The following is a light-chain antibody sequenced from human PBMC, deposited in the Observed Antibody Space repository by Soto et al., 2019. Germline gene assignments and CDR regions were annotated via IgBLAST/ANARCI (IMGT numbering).Light chain of an antibody. Sequence: IQMTQSPSTLSSSLGDRVTITCRASQSISSWLAWYQQKPGKAPKLLSYKASSLESGVPSRFSGSGSGTEGTLTISSLQPDDCSTYYCQQYNSYPRTFGQGTKVDIK. V-gene: IGKV1-5*03. CDR1: QSISSW. J-gene: IGKJ1*01. CDR3: QQYNSYPRT. CDR2: KAS.